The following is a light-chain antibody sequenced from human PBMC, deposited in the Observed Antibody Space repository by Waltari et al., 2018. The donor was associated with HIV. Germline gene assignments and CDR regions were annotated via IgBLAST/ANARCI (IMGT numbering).Light chain of an antibody. Sequence: QTVVTQEPSFSVSPGGTVTLTCGLNSGPVSTSSYPSWYQQTPGQAPRTLIYSTNTRSSGVPDRFSGSILGNKAALTITGAQADDESDYYCVLYMGSGIWVFGGGTKLTVL. CDR3: VLYMGSGIWV. CDR2: STN. J-gene: IGLJ2*01. CDR1: SGPVSTSSY. V-gene: IGLV8-61*01.